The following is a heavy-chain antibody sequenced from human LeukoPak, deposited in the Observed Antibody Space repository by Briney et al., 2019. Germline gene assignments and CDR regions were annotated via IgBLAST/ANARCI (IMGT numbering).Heavy chain of an antibody. CDR3: ARDRRDGYKDYYYYMDV. Sequence: SVKVSCKASGYTFTSYGISWVRQAPGQGLEWMGIINPTGGNTMYAQNFQGRVTITADESTSTAYMELSSLRSEDTAAYYCARDRRDGYKDYYYYMDVWGKGTTVTVSS. J-gene: IGHJ6*03. D-gene: IGHD5-24*01. CDR2: INPTGGNT. V-gene: IGHV1-69*11. CDR1: GYTFTSYG.